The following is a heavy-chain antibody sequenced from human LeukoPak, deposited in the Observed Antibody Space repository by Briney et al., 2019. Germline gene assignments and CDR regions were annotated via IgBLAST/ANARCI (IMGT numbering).Heavy chain of an antibody. D-gene: IGHD3-22*01. CDR2: IYSGGST. CDR1: GFTVSSNY. CDR3: ADSSRGAWYFDL. J-gene: IGHJ2*01. V-gene: IGHV3-53*01. Sequence: PGGSLRLSCAASGFTVSSNYMSWVRQAPGKGLEWVSVIYSGGSTYYADSVKGRFTISRDNSKNTLYLQMNSLRAEDTAVYCCADSSRGAWYFDLWGRGTLVTVSS.